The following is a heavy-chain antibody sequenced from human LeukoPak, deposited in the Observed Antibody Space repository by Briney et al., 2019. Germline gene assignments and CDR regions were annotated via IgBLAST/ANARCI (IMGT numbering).Heavy chain of an antibody. Sequence: GGSLRLSCAASGFTLSSYAMNWVRQAPGKGLEWVSAISDSGYGTYYADSVKGRFTISRDNSKNTLYLQMNSLRAEDTAVYYCAKSRGRDYFDSWGQGTLVTVSS. CDR1: GFTLSSYA. CDR2: ISDSGYGT. V-gene: IGHV3-23*01. J-gene: IGHJ4*02. CDR3: AKSRGRDYFDS. D-gene: IGHD1-26*01.